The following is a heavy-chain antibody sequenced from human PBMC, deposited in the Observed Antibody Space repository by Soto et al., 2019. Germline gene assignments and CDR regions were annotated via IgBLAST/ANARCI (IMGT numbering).Heavy chain of an antibody. CDR2: INPSGGST. CDR3: ARDDSSGYYYNWFDP. D-gene: IGHD3-22*01. V-gene: IGHV1-46*01. J-gene: IGHJ5*02. Sequence: ASVKVSCKASGYTFTSYYMHWVRQAPGQGLEWMGIINPSGGSTSYAQKFQGRVTMTRDTSTSTVYMELSSLRSEDTAVYYCARDDSSGYYYNWFDPWGQGTLVTVSS. CDR1: GYTFTSYY.